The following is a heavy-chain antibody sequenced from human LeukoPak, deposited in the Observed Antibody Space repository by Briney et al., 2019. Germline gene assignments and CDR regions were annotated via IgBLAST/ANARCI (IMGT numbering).Heavy chain of an antibody. Sequence: SVNVSCKACGGTFSSYAIIWVRQAPGQGREWMGRIIPNLGIANYAQKFQGRVTITADKSTSTAYMELSSLRSEDTAVYYCASPSFRSGSYYNSWGQGTLVTVSS. V-gene: IGHV1-69*04. CDR1: GGTFSSYA. J-gene: IGHJ4*02. CDR2: IIPNLGIA. D-gene: IGHD3-10*01. CDR3: ASPSFRSGSYYNS.